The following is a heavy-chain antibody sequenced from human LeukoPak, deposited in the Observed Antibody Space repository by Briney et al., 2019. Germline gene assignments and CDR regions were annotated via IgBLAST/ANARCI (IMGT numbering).Heavy chain of an antibody. J-gene: IGHJ3*02. CDR1: GGSISSGGYS. V-gene: IGHV4-30-4*07. CDR3: AREVDNSDYYHPGAFDI. Sequence: SETLSLTCAVSGGSISSGGYSWSWIRQPPGKGLEWIGYIYHSGSTYYNPSLESRVTISVDTSKNQFSLKLSSVTAADTAVYYCAREVDNSDYYHPGAFDIWGQGTMVTVSS. D-gene: IGHD3-22*01. CDR2: IYHSGST.